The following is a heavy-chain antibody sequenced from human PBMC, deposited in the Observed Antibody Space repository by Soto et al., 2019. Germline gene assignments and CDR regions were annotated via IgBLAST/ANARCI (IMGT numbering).Heavy chain of an antibody. CDR2: IIPIFGTA. D-gene: IGHD6-13*01. CDR3: ARGRLAAAIHYYYYYGMDV. CDR1: GGTFSSYA. Sequence: QVQLVQSGAEVKKPGSSVKVSCKASGGTFSSYAISWVRQAPGQGLEWMGGIIPIFGTANYAQKFQGRVTITADESTSXAXXELSSLRSEDTAVYYCARGRLAAAIHYYYYYGMDVWGQGTTVTVSS. J-gene: IGHJ6*02. V-gene: IGHV1-69*12.